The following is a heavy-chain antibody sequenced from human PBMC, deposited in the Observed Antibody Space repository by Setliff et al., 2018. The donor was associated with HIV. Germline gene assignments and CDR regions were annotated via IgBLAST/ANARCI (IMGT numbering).Heavy chain of an antibody. D-gene: IGHD6-13*01. CDR3: ARGRMAAAGMFIPRTLDY. J-gene: IGHJ4*02. CDR2: IMALFQRT. CDR1: GDTFRNYA. Sequence: SVKVSCKVSGDTFRNYAINWVRLAPGQGLEWMGEIMALFQRTQYAQKFQGRVTFTTDESTSTAYMELRSLRSDDTAIFYCARGRMAAAGMFIPRTLDYWGQGTLVTVSS. V-gene: IGHV1-69*05.